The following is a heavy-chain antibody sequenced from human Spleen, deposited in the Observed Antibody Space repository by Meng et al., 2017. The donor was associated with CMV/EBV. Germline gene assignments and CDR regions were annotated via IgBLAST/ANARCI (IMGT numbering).Heavy chain of an antibody. CDR3: ARADSSGYESAVDI. V-gene: IGHV3-9*01. Sequence: SLKISCAASGFTFDKYAMHWVRQAPGKGLEWVSGISWNGGSIAYADSVKGRFTISRDNAKNSLYLQMNSLRAEDTAVYYCARADSSGYESAVDIWGQGTMVTVSS. CDR1: GFTFDKYA. D-gene: IGHD3-22*01. J-gene: IGHJ3*02. CDR2: ISWNGGSI.